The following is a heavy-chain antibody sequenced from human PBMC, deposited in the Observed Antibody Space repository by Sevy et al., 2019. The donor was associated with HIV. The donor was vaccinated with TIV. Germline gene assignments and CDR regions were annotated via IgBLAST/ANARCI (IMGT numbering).Heavy chain of an antibody. D-gene: IGHD3-10*01. CDR2: MRQDGSEK. CDR1: GFTFSSYW. V-gene: IGHV3-7*01. Sequence: GGSLRLSCAASGFTFSSYWMTWVRPAPGKGLEWVANMRQDGSEKYYVDSVKGRFTISRDNAKNSLYLQMNSLRAEDTAVYYCAIGIYGSGSRLGLGYWGQGTLVTVSS. CDR3: AIGIYGSGSRLGLGY. J-gene: IGHJ4*02.